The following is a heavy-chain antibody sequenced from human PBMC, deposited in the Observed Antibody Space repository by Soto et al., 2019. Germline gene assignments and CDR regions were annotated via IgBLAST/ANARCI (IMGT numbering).Heavy chain of an antibody. CDR1: GFTFTNSR. Sequence: PGASLRLSCAASGFTFTNSRMNCVRQAPGKGLEWLANIKKDGSEKYYVDSVKGRFTISRDNPTNSLFLQMNSLRAEDTAVYYCAKGAGATAGIIDYWGQGSLVTVSS. CDR2: IKKDGSEK. D-gene: IGHD6-13*01. J-gene: IGHJ4*02. CDR3: AKGAGATAGIIDY. V-gene: IGHV3-7*01.